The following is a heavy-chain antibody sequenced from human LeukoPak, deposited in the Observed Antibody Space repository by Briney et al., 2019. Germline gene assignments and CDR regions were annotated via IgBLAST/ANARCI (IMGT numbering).Heavy chain of an antibody. D-gene: IGHD2-21*01. J-gene: IGHJ4*02. CDR3: ASNVEKTFDY. CDR2: IHHGGAT. CDR1: GDSINNNHW. Sequence: SETLSLTCAVSGDSINNNHWWNWVRQPPGKGLEWIGEIHHGGATNYDPSLKSRLTISVDKSMNQFSLSLNSVTAADTAIYYCASNVEKTFDYWGQGTLVTISS. V-gene: IGHV4-4*02.